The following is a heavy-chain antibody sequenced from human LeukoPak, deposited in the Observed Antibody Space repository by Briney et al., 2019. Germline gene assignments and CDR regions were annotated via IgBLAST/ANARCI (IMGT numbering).Heavy chain of an antibody. CDR1: GFTFANSD. V-gene: IGHV3-23*01. D-gene: IGHD2-8*01. Sequence: PGGSLRLSCAASGFTFANSDMGWVRQAPGKGLQWVSSVSGSGDRTYYADSVKGRFTISRDNSKNTLHLRMNGLRADDTAVYYCAGKWNWGQGTLVTVSS. CDR2: VSGSGDRT. CDR3: AGKWN. J-gene: IGHJ4*02.